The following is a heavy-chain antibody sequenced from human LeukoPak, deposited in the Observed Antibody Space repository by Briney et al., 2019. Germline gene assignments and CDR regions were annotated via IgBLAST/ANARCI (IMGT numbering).Heavy chain of an antibody. Sequence: GGSLRLSCAASGFTFSSYGMHWVRQAPGKGLEWVAFIRYDGSNKYYADSVKGRFTISRDNSKNTLYLQMNSLRAEDTAVYYCAKLEYSSSSTLDYWGQGTLVTVSS. D-gene: IGHD6-6*01. CDR1: GFTFSSYG. CDR3: AKLEYSSSSTLDY. J-gene: IGHJ4*02. CDR2: IRYDGSNK. V-gene: IGHV3-30*02.